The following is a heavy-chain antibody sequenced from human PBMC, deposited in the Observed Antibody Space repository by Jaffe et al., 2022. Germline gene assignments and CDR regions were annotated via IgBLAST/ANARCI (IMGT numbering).Heavy chain of an antibody. CDR1: EYNFNNYW. D-gene: IGHD2-15*01. CDR3: AREARGQYCSGGSCPHDY. Sequence: EVQLVQSGAEVKKPGESLRISCKASEYNFNNYWIVWVRQMPGKGLELMGIIYPGDSDTRYTPSFQGQVTISADKSISTAYLQWSGLKASDTAMYYCAREARGQYCSGGSCPHDYWGQGTLVTVSS. CDR2: IYPGDSDT. J-gene: IGHJ4*02. V-gene: IGHV5-51*03.